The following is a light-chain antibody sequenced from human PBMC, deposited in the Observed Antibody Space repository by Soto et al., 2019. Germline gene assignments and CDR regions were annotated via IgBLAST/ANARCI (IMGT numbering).Light chain of an antibody. CDR1: QSVRGN. V-gene: IGKV3-15*01. J-gene: IGKJ5*01. CDR2: GAS. CDR3: QQYNNWPFIT. Sequence: EIVMTQSPATLSVSPGERATLSCRASQSVRGNLAWYQQKPGQSPRLLIYGASSRATGIPVRFSGSGSGTEFTLTISSLQSEDFSVYYSQQYNNWPFITSGQGTRLEIK.